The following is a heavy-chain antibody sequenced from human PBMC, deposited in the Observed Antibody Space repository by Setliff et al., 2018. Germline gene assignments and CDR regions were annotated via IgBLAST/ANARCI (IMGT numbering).Heavy chain of an antibody. CDR3: AREEYSSGWYYFDY. CDR1: GYSISSGYY. J-gene: IGHJ4*02. D-gene: IGHD6-19*01. CDR2: IYHSGST. Sequence: PSETLSLTCAVSGYSISSGYYWGWIRQPPGKGLEWIGSIYHSGSTNYNPSLKSRVTISVDTSKNQFSLKLSSVTAADTAVYYCAREEYSSGWYYFDYWGQGTLVTVSS. V-gene: IGHV4-38-2*02.